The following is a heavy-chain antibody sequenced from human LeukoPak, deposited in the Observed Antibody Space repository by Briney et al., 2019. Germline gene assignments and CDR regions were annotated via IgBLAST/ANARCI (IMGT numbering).Heavy chain of an antibody. CDR1: GGSISSSSYY. CDR3: ARRRSYYDSSGYYFRLDFDY. V-gene: IGHV4-39*07. J-gene: IGHJ4*02. Sequence: SETLSLTCTVSGGSISSSSYYWGWIRQPPGKGLEWIGEINHSGSTNYNPSLKSRVTISVDTSKNQFSLKLSSVTAADTAVYYCARRRSYYDSSGYYFRLDFDYWGQGTLVTVSS. CDR2: INHSGST. D-gene: IGHD3-22*01.